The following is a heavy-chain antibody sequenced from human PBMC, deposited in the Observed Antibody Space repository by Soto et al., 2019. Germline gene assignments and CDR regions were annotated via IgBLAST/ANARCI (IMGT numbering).Heavy chain of an antibody. D-gene: IGHD6-19*01. CDR2: IYHSGST. CDR1: GGSVSSTNW. Sequence: QVQLQESGPGLVEPSGTLSLTCAVSGGSVSSTNWWSWVRQPPGKGLEWIGEIYHSGSTYYNPPLKSRVTISVDKSKNQFPLRLSSVTAADTAVYFCARDRAVSARGSFDYWGQGTLVSVSS. V-gene: IGHV4-4*02. J-gene: IGHJ4*02. CDR3: ARDRAVSARGSFDY.